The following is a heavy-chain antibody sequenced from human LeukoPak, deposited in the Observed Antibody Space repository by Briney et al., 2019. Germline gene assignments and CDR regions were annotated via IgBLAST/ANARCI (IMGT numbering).Heavy chain of an antibody. Sequence: ASVKVSCKASGYTFTNYHINWVRQAPGQGLEWMGWMNPNNGDSGYAQKFQGRVAITRDTSISTSYMELRSLSSDDTAVYFCARTTSFTASGYDYWGQGTLVTVSS. CDR1: GYTFTNYH. D-gene: IGHD6-25*01. CDR2: MNPNNGDS. CDR3: ARTTSFTASGYDY. V-gene: IGHV1-8*03. J-gene: IGHJ4*02.